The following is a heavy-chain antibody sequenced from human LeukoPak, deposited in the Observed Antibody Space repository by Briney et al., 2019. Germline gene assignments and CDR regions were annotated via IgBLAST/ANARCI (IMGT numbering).Heavy chain of an antibody. CDR3: AREGVDIVIYDY. J-gene: IGHJ4*02. D-gene: IGHD5-12*01. V-gene: IGHV3-7*03. Sequence: GGSLRLSCAASGFTFSSYWMSWVRQAPGKGLEWVANIKQDGSENYCVDSVKGRFTISRDNAKNSLYLQMSSLRAEDTAVYYCAREGVDIVIYDYWGQGTLVTVSS. CDR2: IKQDGSEN. CDR1: GFTFSSYW.